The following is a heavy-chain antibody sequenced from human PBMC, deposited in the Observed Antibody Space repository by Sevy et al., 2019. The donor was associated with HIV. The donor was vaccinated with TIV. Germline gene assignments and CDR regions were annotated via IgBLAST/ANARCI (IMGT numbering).Heavy chain of an antibody. Sequence: GGFLRLSCAASGFTFSSYWMNWIRQAPGKGLEWVANIKQDGSEKYYVDSVKGRFTISRDNGKNSLYLEMNTLRAEDTAVYYCATSGGETWGQGTLVTVSS. J-gene: IGHJ5*02. CDR3: ATSGGET. V-gene: IGHV3-7*01. D-gene: IGHD3-16*01. CDR2: IKQDGSEK. CDR1: GFTFSSYW.